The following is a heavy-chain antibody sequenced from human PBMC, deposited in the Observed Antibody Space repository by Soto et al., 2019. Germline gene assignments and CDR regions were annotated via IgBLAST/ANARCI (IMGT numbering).Heavy chain of an antibody. CDR2: ISYDGSNK. CDR1: GFTVSSYG. CDR3: AKVPTPNALFDY. Sequence: QVQLVESGGGVVQPGRSLRLSCAASGFTVSSYGMHWVRQAPGKGLEWVAVISYDGSNKYYADSVKGRFTISRDNSKNTLYLQMNSLRAEDTAVSYCAKVPTPNALFDYCGQGTLVTVSS. D-gene: IGHD3-16*01. V-gene: IGHV3-30*18. J-gene: IGHJ4*02.